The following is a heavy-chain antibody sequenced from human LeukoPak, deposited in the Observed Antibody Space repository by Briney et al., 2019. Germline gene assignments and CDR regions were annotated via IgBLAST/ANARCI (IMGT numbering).Heavy chain of an antibody. Sequence: GESLKISCKGSGYSFTNYWITWVRQMPGKGLEWMGRIDPSDSHTNYGPSFQGHVTMSADKSITTAFLQWSSLEASDTATYYCARRWSGYDLGWFARGGEACLVSVSS. V-gene: IGHV5-10-1*01. CDR1: GYSFTNYW. D-gene: IGHD5-12*01. CDR3: ARRWSGYDLGWFAR. J-gene: IGHJ5*02. CDR2: IDPSDSHT.